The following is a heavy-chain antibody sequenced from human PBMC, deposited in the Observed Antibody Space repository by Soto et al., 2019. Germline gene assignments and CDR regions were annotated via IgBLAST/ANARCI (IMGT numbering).Heavy chain of an antibody. V-gene: IGHV4-31*03. CDR3: AGRPARSMFDY. Sequence: QVQLQESGPGLVKPSQTLSLTCSVSGGSVSGGGYYWSWIRQLPGKGLEWIGYIYHTGNAFYNPSLKSRVTILLDTSKSQFSLKLTSVTAADTAMYYCAGRPARSMFDYWGQGTLVTVSS. J-gene: IGHJ4*02. CDR1: GGSVSGGGYY. CDR2: IYHTGNA.